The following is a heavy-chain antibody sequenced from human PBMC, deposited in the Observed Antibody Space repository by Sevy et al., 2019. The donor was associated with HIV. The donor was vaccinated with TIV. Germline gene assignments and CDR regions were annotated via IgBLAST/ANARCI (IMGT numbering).Heavy chain of an antibody. CDR1: GFTFTSSA. V-gene: IGHV1-58*01. J-gene: IGHJ6*02. CDR3: AAVNYYDSSGYPFDYYYYGMDV. CDR2: IVVGSGNT. D-gene: IGHD3-22*01. Sequence: ASVKVSCKASGFTFTSSAVQWVRQARGQRLEWIGWIVVGSGNTNYAQKFQERVTITRDMSTSTAYMELSSLSSEDTAVYYCAAVNYYDSSGYPFDYYYYGMDVWGQGTTVTVSS.